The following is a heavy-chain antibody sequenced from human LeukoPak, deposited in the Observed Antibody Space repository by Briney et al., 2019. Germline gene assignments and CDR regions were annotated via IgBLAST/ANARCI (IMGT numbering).Heavy chain of an antibody. CDR2: IYYTGST. Sequence: SETLSLTCTVSGGSISSSYYWGWIRQPPGKGLEWIGSIYYTGSTYSNPSLKSRVTISVDTSRNQFSLRLSSVTAADTAVYYCARTRGGWDAFDIWGQGTMVSVSS. V-gene: IGHV4-39*01. J-gene: IGHJ3*02. CDR1: GGSISSSYY. D-gene: IGHD2-15*01. CDR3: ARTRGGWDAFDI.